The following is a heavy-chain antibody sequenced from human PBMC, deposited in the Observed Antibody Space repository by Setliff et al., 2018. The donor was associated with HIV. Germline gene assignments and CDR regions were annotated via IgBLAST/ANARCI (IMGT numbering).Heavy chain of an antibody. D-gene: IGHD3-22*01. J-gene: IGHJ4*02. CDR2: IYARGST. V-gene: IGHV4-38-2*02. CDR1: GYAISSGYY. CDR3: ARDDSGYYYDY. Sequence: SETLSLTCAVSGYAISSGYYWGWIRRPPGKGLEWIGSIYARGSTYYNPSLKSRVTISVDTSKNQFSLKLSSVTAADTAVYYCARDDSGYYYDYWGQGKLVTVSS.